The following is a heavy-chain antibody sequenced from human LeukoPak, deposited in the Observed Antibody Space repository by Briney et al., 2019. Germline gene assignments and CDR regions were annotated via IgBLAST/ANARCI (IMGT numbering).Heavy chain of an antibody. Sequence: GGCLRLSCAASGFTVSSNYMSWVRQAPGKGLEWVSVIYGGVNTVYADSVQGRFTISRDNSKNTLYLQMSSLRAEDTAVYYCAKSPKTGFLFDYWGKGTLVTVSS. V-gene: IGHV3-66*01. CDR2: IYGGVNT. CDR1: GFTVSSNY. D-gene: IGHD1-1*01. CDR3: AKSPKTGFLFDY. J-gene: IGHJ4*02.